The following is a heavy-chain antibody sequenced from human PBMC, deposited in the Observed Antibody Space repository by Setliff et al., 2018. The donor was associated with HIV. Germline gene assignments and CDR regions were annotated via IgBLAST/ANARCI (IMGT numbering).Heavy chain of an antibody. CDR3: ARDREVIPNYYDSSGYPPTFDY. V-gene: IGHV1-46*01. CDR1: GYTFTSYY. CDR2: INPSGGSK. Sequence: ASVKVSCKASGYTFTSYYMHLVRQAPGQGLEWMGIINPSGGSKSYAQKFQGRVTMNRDTSTSTDYMELSSLRAEDTAVYYCARDREVIPNYYDSSGYPPTFDYWGQGTLVTVSS. J-gene: IGHJ4*02. D-gene: IGHD3-22*01.